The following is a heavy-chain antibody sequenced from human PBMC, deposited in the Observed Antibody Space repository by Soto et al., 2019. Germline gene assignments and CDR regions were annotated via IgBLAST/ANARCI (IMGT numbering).Heavy chain of an antibody. J-gene: IGHJ6*02. Sequence: VQLLEAGGGLVQPGGSLRLSCAASGFTFSSYAMSWVRQAPGQGLEWVSAISGSGGSTYYADSVKGRFTISRDNSKNTRYLKMNSLRAEDTAVYYCVKSAGVYCSGGSCYPGGYYYYGMDVWGQGTTVTVSS. CDR2: ISGSGGST. CDR3: VKSAGVYCSGGSCYPGGYYYYGMDV. V-gene: IGHV3-23*01. D-gene: IGHD2-15*01. CDR1: GFTFSSYA.